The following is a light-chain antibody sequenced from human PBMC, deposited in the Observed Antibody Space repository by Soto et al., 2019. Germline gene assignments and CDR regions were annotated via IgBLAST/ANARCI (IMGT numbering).Light chain of an antibody. V-gene: IGKV3-20*01. CDR3: QKHGGLPLT. Sequence: EIVLTQSPGTLSLSPGDRATLSCRASQTVSRNYLAWHQQKPGKTSRLLVYDASIRATCIQDRFSGIGYGKDFNINISRLETEDFAVYYCQKHGGLPLTFRQGKRLEIK. CDR2: DAS. CDR1: QTVSRNY. J-gene: IGKJ5*01.